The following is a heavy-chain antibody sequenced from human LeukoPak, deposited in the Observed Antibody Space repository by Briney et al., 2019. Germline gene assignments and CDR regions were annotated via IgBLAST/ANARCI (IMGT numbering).Heavy chain of an antibody. CDR3: AKEEGLRNWYSGSPHAFDI. CDR2: ISGDENTS. D-gene: IGHD1-26*01. Sequence: QSGGSLRLSCAASGFTFNRYAMSWVRQAPGKGLEWVSTISGDENTSHYADSVKGRFTISRDNSNNTLYLQMNSLRAEDTAVYFCAKEEGLRNWYSGSPHAFDIWGQGTMVTVSS. J-gene: IGHJ3*02. CDR1: GFTFNRYA. V-gene: IGHV3-23*01.